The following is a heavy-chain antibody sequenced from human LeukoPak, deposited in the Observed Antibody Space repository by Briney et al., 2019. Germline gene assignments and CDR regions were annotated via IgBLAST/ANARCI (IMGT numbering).Heavy chain of an antibody. V-gene: IGHV4-59*01. CDR1: GGSISSYY. J-gene: IGHJ3*02. CDR3: ARETDIVATIRAFDI. Sequence: SETLSLTCTVSGGSISSYYWSWIRQPPGKGLEWIGYIYYSGSTNYNPSLKSRVTISVDTSKNQFSLKLSSVTAADTAVYYCARETDIVATIRAFDIWGQGTMVTVSS. CDR2: IYYSGST. D-gene: IGHD5-12*01.